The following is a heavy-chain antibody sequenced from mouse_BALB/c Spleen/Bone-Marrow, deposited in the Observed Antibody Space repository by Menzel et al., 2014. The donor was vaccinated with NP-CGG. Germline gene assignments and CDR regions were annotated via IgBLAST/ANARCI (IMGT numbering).Heavy chain of an antibody. Sequence: DVKLVESGGGLVQPGGSLKLSCATSGFTFSDYYMYLVRQTPEKRLEWVASISNGGGNTYYPDTLKGRFTISRDNAKNTLYLQMSRLKSEDTAIYYCTRHDYRYDAWFAYWGQGTLVTVSA. CDR2: ISNGGGNT. J-gene: IGHJ3*01. D-gene: IGHD2-14*01. CDR3: TRHDYRYDAWFAY. V-gene: IGHV5-12*02. CDR1: GFTFSDYY.